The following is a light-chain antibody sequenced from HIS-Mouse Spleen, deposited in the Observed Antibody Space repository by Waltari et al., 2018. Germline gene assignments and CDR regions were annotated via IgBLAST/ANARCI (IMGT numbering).Light chain of an antibody. Sequence: QSVLTQPPSASGTPGQRVTISCSGSSSNIGSNYLYWYQQLPGTAPKLLIYRNNQRPARGPERVSGAKSGTSASLAISGLRSEDEADYYCAAWDDSLSGPVFGGGTKLTVL. CDR1: SSNIGSNY. CDR2: RNN. V-gene: IGLV1-47*01. J-gene: IGLJ3*02. CDR3: AAWDDSLSGPV.